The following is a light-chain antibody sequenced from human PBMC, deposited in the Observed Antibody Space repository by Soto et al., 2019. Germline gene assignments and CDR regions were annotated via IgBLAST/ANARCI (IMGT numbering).Light chain of an antibody. Sequence: QSLLPQPPSVSGAPGQWFTISCPESSSNIGAGYVVDWYQQLPGAAPKLLIFSDNNRPPGVPDRFSGSKSGTSASLAITGPRPEDEADQYLQFSYNNSDYVFGTGTKGPV. CDR3: QFSYNNSDYV. J-gene: IGLJ1*01. CDR2: SDN. V-gene: IGLV1-40*01. CDR1: SSNIGAGYV.